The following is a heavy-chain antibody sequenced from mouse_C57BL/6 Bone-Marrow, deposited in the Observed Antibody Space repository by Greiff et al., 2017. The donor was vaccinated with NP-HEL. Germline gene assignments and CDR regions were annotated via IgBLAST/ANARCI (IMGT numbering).Heavy chain of an antibody. J-gene: IGHJ4*01. V-gene: IGHV14-4*01. CDR3: TTGDYDVNAMDY. D-gene: IGHD2-4*01. Sequence: EVQLQQSGAELVRPGASVKLSCTASGFNIKDDYMHWVKQRPEQGLEWIGWIDPENGDTEYASKFQGKATITADTSSNTAYLQLSSLTSEDTAVYYCTTGDYDVNAMDYWGQGTSVTVSS. CDR2: IDPENGDT. CDR1: GFNIKDDY.